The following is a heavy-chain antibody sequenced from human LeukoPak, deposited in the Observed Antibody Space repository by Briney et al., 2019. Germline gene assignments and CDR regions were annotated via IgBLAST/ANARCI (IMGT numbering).Heavy chain of an antibody. CDR2: IKQDGSEK. J-gene: IGHJ4*02. CDR1: GFTFSRHW. CDR3: ARDSDYDFWSGSSDY. D-gene: IGHD3-3*01. Sequence: GGALRLSCAGPGFTFSRHWVSWGRPGPGEGGGWGGNIKQDGSEKYYVDSVKGRFTISRDNAKNSLYLQMNSLRAEDTAVYYCARDSDYDFWSGSSDYWGQGTLVTVSS. V-gene: IGHV3-7*01.